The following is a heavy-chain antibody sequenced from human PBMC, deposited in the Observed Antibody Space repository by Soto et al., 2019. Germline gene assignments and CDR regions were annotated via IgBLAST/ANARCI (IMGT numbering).Heavy chain of an antibody. CDR2: IYYSGST. V-gene: IGHV4-61*01. CDR3: ARDIRGYSRAFDY. CDR1: GDSVSSGSYY. D-gene: IGHD5-18*01. J-gene: IGHJ4*02. Sequence: ETLSLTCTVSGDSVSSGSYYWTWVRQPPGKGLEWIGYIYYSGSTNYNPSLQSRVTISVDTSKNQFSLKLTSVTAADTAFYYCARDIRGYSRAFDYWGQGALVTVSS.